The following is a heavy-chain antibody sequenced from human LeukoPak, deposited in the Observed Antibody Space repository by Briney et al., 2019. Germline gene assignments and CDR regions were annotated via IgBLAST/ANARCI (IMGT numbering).Heavy chain of an antibody. V-gene: IGHV4-59*01. J-gene: IGHJ4*02. Sequence: PSETLSLTCTVSGGSISSYYWSWIRQPPGKGLEWIGYIYYSGSTNYNPSLKSRVTISVDTSKNPFSLKLSSVTAADTAVYYCARDSGQQLLNYWGQGTLVTVSS. CDR3: ARDSGQQLLNY. D-gene: IGHD6-13*01. CDR1: GGSISSYY. CDR2: IYYSGST.